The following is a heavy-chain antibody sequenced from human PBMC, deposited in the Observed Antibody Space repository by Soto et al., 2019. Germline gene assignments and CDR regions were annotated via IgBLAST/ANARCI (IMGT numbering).Heavy chain of an antibody. CDR2: MNPSSGNT. CDR3: ARASSEYYDILTGYYYYYYYMDV. D-gene: IGHD3-9*01. V-gene: IGHV1-8*01. CDR1: GYTFTSYD. J-gene: IGHJ6*03. Sequence: QVQLVHSGAEVKKPGASVKVSCKASGYTFTSYDINWVRQATGHGLEWMGWMNPSSGNTGYAQKFQGRVTMTRNTSISTAYMELSSLRSDDTAVYYCARASSEYYDILTGYYYYYYYMDVWGKGTTVTVSS.